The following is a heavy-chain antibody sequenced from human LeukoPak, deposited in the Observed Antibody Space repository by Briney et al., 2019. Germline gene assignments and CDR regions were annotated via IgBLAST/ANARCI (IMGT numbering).Heavy chain of an antibody. CDR2: IYYSGST. Sequence: PSETLSLTCTVSGGSISSSSYYWGWIRQPPGKGLEWIGSIYYSGSTYYNPSLKSRVTISADTSKNQFSLKLSSVTAADTAVYYCARHSIWSGYYFDYWGQGTLVTVSS. J-gene: IGHJ4*02. CDR3: ARHSIWSGYYFDY. CDR1: GGSISSSSYY. V-gene: IGHV4-39*01. D-gene: IGHD3-3*01.